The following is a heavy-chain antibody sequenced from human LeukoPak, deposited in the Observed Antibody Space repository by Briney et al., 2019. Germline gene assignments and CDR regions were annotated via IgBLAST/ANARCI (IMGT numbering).Heavy chain of an antibody. V-gene: IGHV4-59*01. CDR3: ATVAVIRGVTYFDY. J-gene: IGHJ4*02. Sequence: SSETLSLTCTVSGGSISSYYWSWIRQPPGKGLEWIAYLLYSGSTDYNPSLESRVTISVDTSKNQFSLKLRSVTAADTAVYYCATVAVIRGVTYFDYWGQGTLVTVSS. CDR2: LLYSGST. D-gene: IGHD3-10*01. CDR1: GGSISSYY.